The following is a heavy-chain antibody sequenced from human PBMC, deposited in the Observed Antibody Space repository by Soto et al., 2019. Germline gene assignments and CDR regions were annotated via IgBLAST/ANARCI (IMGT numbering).Heavy chain of an antibody. CDR3: ARMNYYDTSGYPFDY. J-gene: IGHJ4*02. D-gene: IGHD3-22*01. CDR1: GGSIRSYY. Sequence: PSETLSLPCTVSGGSIRSYYWRWFRQPPGKGLEWIGYIYFRGTTNYNPSLKSRVTMSADTSKNQFSLKLNSVTAADTAVYYCARMNYYDTSGYPFDYWGQGMMVTVS. V-gene: IGHV4-59*01. CDR2: IYFRGTT.